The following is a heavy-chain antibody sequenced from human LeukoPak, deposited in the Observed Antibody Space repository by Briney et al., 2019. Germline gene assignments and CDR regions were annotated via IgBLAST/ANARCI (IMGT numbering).Heavy chain of an antibody. V-gene: IGHV3-66*01. D-gene: IGHD4-17*01. Sequence: GGSLRLSCAASGFTVSSNYMSWVRQSPGKGLEWVSVIYSGGSTYYADSVKGRFTISRDNSKNTLYLQMNSLRAEDTAVYYCARDREGYGDYPDAFDIWGQGTLVTVSS. CDR1: GFTVSSNY. J-gene: IGHJ3*02. CDR2: IYSGGST. CDR3: ARDREGYGDYPDAFDI.